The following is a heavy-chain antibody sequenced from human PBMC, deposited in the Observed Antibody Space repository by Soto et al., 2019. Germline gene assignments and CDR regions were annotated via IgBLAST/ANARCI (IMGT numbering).Heavy chain of an antibody. CDR1: GDPISSSGYY. CDR3: ARLFNDYDETSGYAEYYFDY. V-gene: IGHV4-31*03. Sequence: QVQLQESGPGLVKPSQTLSLTCTVSGDPISSSGYYWSWVRQHPGKGLEWIGNIYNSGSAHYNPSLKSRVTMSVDTSKNQFSLKLRSVTAADTAVYYCARLFNDYDETSGYAEYYFDYCGQGALVTVSP. J-gene: IGHJ4*02. D-gene: IGHD3-22*01. CDR2: IYNSGSA.